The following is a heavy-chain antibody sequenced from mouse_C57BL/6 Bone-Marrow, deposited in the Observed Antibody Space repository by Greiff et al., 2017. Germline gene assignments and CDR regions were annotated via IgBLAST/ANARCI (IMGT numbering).Heavy chain of an antibody. V-gene: IGHV1-61*01. J-gene: IGHJ2*01. Sequence: QVQLQQPGAELVRPGSSVKLSCKASGYTFTSYWMDWVKQRPGQGLEWIGNIYPSDSETHYNQKFKDKATLTVDKSSSTAYMQLSSLTSEDSAVYYCARDSSGDVGDWGQGTTLTVA. CDR2: IYPSDSET. CDR1: GYTFTSYW. D-gene: IGHD3-2*02. CDR3: ARDSSGDVGD.